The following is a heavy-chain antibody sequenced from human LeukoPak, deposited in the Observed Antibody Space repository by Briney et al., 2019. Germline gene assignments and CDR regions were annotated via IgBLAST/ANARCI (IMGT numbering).Heavy chain of an antibody. Sequence: PGGSLRLSCAVSGFSFSDFFMDWVRQAPGKGLEWIGRSRNKENNYAAEYAASVKGRFTISRDDPKDSLYLQLSSLKTEDTAVYYCTRENYWNLDYWGQGTLVTVSS. D-gene: IGHD1-1*01. V-gene: IGHV3-72*01. CDR2: SRNKENNYAA. J-gene: IGHJ4*02. CDR3: TRENYWNLDY. CDR1: GFSFSDFF.